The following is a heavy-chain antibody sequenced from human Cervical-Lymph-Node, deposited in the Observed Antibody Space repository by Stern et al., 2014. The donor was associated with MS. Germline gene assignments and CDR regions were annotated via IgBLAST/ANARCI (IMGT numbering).Heavy chain of an antibody. CDR1: GDSITSGGHY. J-gene: IGHJ5*02. V-gene: IGHV4-31*03. CDR2: IYNSGAT. Sequence: QVQLQESGPGLVKPSQTLSLTCTVPGDSITSGGHYWSWIRQHPGKGLEWIGYIYNSGATFYNPSLKGRVTISLDTSKNQFSLQLSSVTAADTAIYYCASRWSGTYYGQNWFDPWGQGILVTVST. D-gene: IGHD1-26*01. CDR3: ASRWSGTYYGQNWFDP.